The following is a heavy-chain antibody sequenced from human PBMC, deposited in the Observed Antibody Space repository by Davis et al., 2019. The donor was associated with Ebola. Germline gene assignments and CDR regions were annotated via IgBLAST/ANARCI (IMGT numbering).Heavy chain of an antibody. D-gene: IGHD3-16*02. Sequence: GESLKISCKGSGYSFTTYWIAWVRQTPAKGLEWMGIIYPGDSDTRYSPSFQGQVTISVDTSTRTVHLQWSSLKASDTGIYYCARGTPGVSTFFVFDSWGQGTPVTVSS. J-gene: IGHJ4*02. CDR1: GYSFTTYW. CDR2: IYPGDSDT. V-gene: IGHV5-51*01. CDR3: ARGTPGVSTFFVFDS.